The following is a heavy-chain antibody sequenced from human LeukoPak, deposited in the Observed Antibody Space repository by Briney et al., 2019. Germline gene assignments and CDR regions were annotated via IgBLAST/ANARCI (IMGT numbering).Heavy chain of an antibody. V-gene: IGHV4-39*01. CDR2: IYYSGST. Sequence: PSETLSLTCTVSGGSISSSSYYWGWIRQPPGKGLEWIGSIYYSGSTYYNPSLKSRVTISVDTSKNQFSLKLSSVTAADTAVYYCARSRDGYNYRLDAFDIWGQGTMVTVSS. CDR1: GGSISSSSYY. J-gene: IGHJ3*02. D-gene: IGHD5-24*01. CDR3: ARSRDGYNYRLDAFDI.